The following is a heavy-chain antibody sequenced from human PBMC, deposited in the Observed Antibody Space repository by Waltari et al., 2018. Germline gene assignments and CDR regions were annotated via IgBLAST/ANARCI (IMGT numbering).Heavy chain of an antibody. Sequence: QVQLMESGPGLVRPSETLSITCNVSGGPITSDYWSWVRQPPGKGLELVVYIYHSGTTNYNPSLRSRVSISVDTSKTQFSLKLNYVTAADTAVYYCARGHSTGWYLSHWGRGALVTVSS. CDR2: IYHSGTT. V-gene: IGHV4-59*01. J-gene: IGHJ1*01. CDR1: GGPITSDY. CDR3: ARGHSTGWYLSH. D-gene: IGHD6-19*01.